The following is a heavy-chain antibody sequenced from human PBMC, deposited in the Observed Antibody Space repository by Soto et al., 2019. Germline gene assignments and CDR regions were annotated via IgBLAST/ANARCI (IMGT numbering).Heavy chain of an antibody. CDR1: GGSFSGYY. CDR2: INHSGST. D-gene: IGHD3-10*01. CDR3: ARTTSYYGSGSYYPGWFDP. V-gene: IGHV4-34*01. J-gene: IGHJ5*02. Sequence: SEILSLTCAVYGGSFSGYYWSWIRQPPGKGLEWIGEINHSGSTNYNPSLKSRVTISVDTSKNQFSLKLSSVTAADTAVYYCARTTSYYGSGSYYPGWFDPWGQGTLVTVSS.